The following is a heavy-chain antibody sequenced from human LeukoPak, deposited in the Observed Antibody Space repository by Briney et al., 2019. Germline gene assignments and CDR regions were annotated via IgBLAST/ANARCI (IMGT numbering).Heavy chain of an antibody. CDR1: GYTFTSYG. CDR3: ARGWYSGSYFSAFDI. Sequence: ASVKVSCKASGYTFTSYGISWVRQAPGQGLECMGIINPSGGSTSYAQKFQGRVTMTRDMSTSTAYMELSSLRSEDTAVYYCARGWYSGSYFSAFDIWGQGTMVTVSS. V-gene: IGHV1-46*01. D-gene: IGHD1-26*01. J-gene: IGHJ3*02. CDR2: INPSGGST.